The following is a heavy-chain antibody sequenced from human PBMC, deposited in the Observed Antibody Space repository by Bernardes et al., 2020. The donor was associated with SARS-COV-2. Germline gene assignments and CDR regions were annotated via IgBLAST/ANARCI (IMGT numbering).Heavy chain of an antibody. CDR3: AHSYCSSSNCYLNFQS. CDR1: GFTFNIYS. Sequence: GGSLRLSCTASGFTFNIYSMNWVRQAPGKGLEWVSSISGSSTYINYADSVRGRFTISRDNAKNSLFLQMDRLRTEDTATYYCAHSYCSSSNCYLNFQSWGQGTLVTVSS. CDR2: ISGSSTYI. V-gene: IGHV3-21*01. D-gene: IGHD2-2*01. J-gene: IGHJ1*01.